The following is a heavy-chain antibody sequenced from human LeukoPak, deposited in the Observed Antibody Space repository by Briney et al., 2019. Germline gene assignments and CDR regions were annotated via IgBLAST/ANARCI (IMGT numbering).Heavy chain of an antibody. CDR2: ISSSSSYI. Sequence: GGSLRLSCAASGFTFSSYSMNWVRQAPGKGLEWVSSISSSSSYIYYADSVKGRFTISRDNAKNSLYLQMNSLRAEDTAVYYCARSHQTTYNWFDPWGQGTLVTVSS. J-gene: IGHJ5*02. D-gene: IGHD2/OR15-2a*01. V-gene: IGHV3-21*01. CDR3: ARSHQTTYNWFDP. CDR1: GFTFSSYS.